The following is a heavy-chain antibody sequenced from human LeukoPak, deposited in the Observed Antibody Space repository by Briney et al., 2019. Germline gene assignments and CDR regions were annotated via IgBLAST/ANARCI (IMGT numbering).Heavy chain of an antibody. CDR2: INDGGSST. CDR1: GFTFKNYW. V-gene: IGHV3-74*01. D-gene: IGHD4-23*01. Sequence: PGGSLRLSCAASGFTFKNYWMHWVRQAPGKGPVWVSRINDGGSSTTYADSVKGRFTISRDDAKNTLYLQMNSLRAEDTAVYYCAKDKIPNYGGNSNFDYWGQGTLVTVSS. CDR3: AKDKIPNYGGNSNFDY. J-gene: IGHJ4*02.